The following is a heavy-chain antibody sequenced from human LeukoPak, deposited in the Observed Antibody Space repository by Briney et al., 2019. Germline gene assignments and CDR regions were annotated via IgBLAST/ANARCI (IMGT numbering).Heavy chain of an antibody. J-gene: IGHJ4*02. D-gene: IGHD6-19*01. CDR2: INPSGGST. CDR1: GYAFIRYH. V-gene: IGHV1-46*01. CDR3: ARESSGHLDY. Sequence: ASVTVSCKASGYAFIRYHIHWVRQAPGQGLEWMGIINPSGGSTSYAQKFQGRVTMTRDTSTSTVYMELSSLRSEDTAVYYCARESSGHLDYWGQGTLVTVSS.